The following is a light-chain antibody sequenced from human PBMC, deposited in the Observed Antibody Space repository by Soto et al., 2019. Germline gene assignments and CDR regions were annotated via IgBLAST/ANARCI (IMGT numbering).Light chain of an antibody. V-gene: IGKV1-39*01. Sequence: DIQMTQSPSSLSASVGDRVTITCQASQDISNYLNWYQQKPGKAPKLLIYAASTLQSGVPSRFSGSGSGTDFTLTITSVQPEDFATYYCQQSYNTPRTFGQGTKVDIK. CDR2: AAS. J-gene: IGKJ1*01. CDR3: QQSYNTPRT. CDR1: QDISNY.